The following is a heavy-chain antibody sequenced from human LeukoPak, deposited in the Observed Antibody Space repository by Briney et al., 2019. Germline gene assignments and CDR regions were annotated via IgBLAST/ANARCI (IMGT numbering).Heavy chain of an antibody. CDR2: INWNGGST. Sequence: GGSLRLSCAASGFTFDDYGMSWVRQAPGKGLERVSGINWNGGSTNYADSVKGRFTISRDNAKNSLYLQMNSLRDEDTALYYCTSTGILGATTGVGLFDFWGQGTLVTVSS. V-gene: IGHV3-20*04. CDR1: GFTFDDYG. CDR3: TSTGILGATTGVGLFDF. D-gene: IGHD1-26*01. J-gene: IGHJ4*02.